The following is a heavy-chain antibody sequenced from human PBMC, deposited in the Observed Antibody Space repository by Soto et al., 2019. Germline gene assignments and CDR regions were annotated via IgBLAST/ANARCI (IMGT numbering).Heavy chain of an antibody. CDR3: ARVGGDVDYYYYYGMDV. J-gene: IGHJ6*02. CDR1: GFTFSSYW. Sequence: GGSLRLSCAASGFTFSSYWMHWVRQAPWKGLVWVSRINSDGSSTSYADSVKGRFTISRDNAKNTLYLQMNSLRAEDTAVYYCARVGGDVDYYYYYGMDVWGQGTTVTVSS. CDR2: INSDGSST. V-gene: IGHV3-74*01.